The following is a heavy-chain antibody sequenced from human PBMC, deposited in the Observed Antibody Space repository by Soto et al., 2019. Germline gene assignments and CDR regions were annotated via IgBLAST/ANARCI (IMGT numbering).Heavy chain of an antibody. CDR2: ISHSGST. CDR1: VCAIGSANYC. D-gene: IGHD4-17*01. V-gene: IGHV4-30-4*01. Sequence: PLPLTCSFSVCAIGSANYCWNWIRQPPGKGLEWIGYISHSGSTYYNPSLKSRLTISLDTSKNQFSLKLNSVTAADTAVYYWARRGHPRVEAVTIEPAGPMGGKG. J-gene: IGHJ6*03. CDR3: ARRGHPRVEAVTIEPAGPM.